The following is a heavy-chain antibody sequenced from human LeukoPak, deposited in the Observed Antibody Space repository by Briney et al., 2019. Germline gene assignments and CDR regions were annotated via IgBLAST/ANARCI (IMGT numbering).Heavy chain of an antibody. J-gene: IGHJ4*02. D-gene: IGHD3-22*01. Sequence: ASVKVSCKASGYTFIRYGISWVRQAPGQGLEWVGRINPYNGNTKYVQKFYDRVSMTTDTSTSTAYMELRRLRSGDTAMYYCARGPRYDYDSSVYYFEFWGQGTLVTVSS. CDR2: INPYNGNT. V-gene: IGHV1-18*01. CDR3: ARGPRYDYDSSVYYFEF. CDR1: GYTFIRYG.